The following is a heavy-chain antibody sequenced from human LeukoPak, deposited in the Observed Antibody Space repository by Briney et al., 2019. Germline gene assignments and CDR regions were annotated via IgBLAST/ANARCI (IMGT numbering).Heavy chain of an antibody. J-gene: IGHJ4*02. CDR2: ISGSGGST. Sequence: GSLRLSCAVSGFTFSSYGMHWVRQAPGKGLEWVSTISGSGGSTYYADSVKGRFTISKDNSKNMLYLQMNSLRAEDTAVYYCTKRTSDYWGQGTLVTVSS. V-gene: IGHV3-23*01. CDR1: GFTFSSYG. D-gene: IGHD3/OR15-3a*01. CDR3: TKRTSDY.